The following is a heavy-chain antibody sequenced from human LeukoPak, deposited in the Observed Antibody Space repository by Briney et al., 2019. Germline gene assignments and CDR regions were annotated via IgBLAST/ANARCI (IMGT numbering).Heavy chain of an antibody. CDR3: ARDHSLLYFDY. D-gene: IGHD2-21*02. Sequence: PGGSLRLSCTAAGFTVSTSAMSWVRQAPGKGLEWVSGISGSGGGTYYADSVKGRFSISRDISKNSLYLQMDSLRAEDTAVYYCARDHSLLYFDYWGQGTLVTVSS. J-gene: IGHJ4*02. V-gene: IGHV3-23*01. CDR1: GFTVSTSA. CDR2: ISGSGGGT.